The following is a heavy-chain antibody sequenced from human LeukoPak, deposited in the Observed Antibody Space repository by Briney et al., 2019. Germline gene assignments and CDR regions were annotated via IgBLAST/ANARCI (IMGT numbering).Heavy chain of an antibody. D-gene: IGHD5-24*01. CDR1: GGSFSGYY. V-gene: IGHV4-34*01. J-gene: IGHJ4*02. CDR2: ISHSGST. CDR3: ARVAVEMATICYFDY. Sequence: SETLSLTCAVYGGSFSGYYWSWIRQPPGKGLEWIGEISHSGSTNYNPSLKSRVTISVDTSKNQFSLKLSSVTAADTAVYYCARVAVEMATICYFDYWGQGTLVTVSS.